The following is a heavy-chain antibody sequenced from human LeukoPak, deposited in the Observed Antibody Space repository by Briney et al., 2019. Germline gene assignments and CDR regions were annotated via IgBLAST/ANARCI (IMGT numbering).Heavy chain of an antibody. V-gene: IGHV3-23*01. J-gene: IGHJ4*02. CDR2: ISGSGGST. Sequence: GGSLRLSCAASGFTFSNYAMNWVRQAPGKGLEWVSLISGSGGSTYSADSVKGRFTVSRDNSKNTEYLQMNSLRAEDTAIYYCAKDDDDGDHVVVDNWGQGTLVTVSS. CDR3: AKDDDDGDHVVVDN. D-gene: IGHD4-17*01. CDR1: GFTFSNYA.